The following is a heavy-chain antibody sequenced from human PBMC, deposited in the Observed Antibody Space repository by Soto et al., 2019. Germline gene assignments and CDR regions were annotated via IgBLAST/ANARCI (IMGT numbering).Heavy chain of an antibody. J-gene: IGHJ5*02. V-gene: IGHV3-30*18. D-gene: IGHD1-1*01. CDR2: ISYDGSNK. CDR1: GFTFSSYC. CDR3: AKCPTQHPYKWFDP. Sequence: GGSLRLSCAACGFTFSSYCIHWVRQAPCKGLEWVAVISYDGSNKYYADSVKGRFTISRDNSKNTLYLQMNSLRAEDTAVYYCAKCPTQHPYKWFDPWGQGTLVTVSS.